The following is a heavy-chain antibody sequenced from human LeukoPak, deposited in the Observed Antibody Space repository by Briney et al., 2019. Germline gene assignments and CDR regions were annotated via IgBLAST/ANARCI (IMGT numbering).Heavy chain of an antibody. D-gene: IGHD3-22*01. V-gene: IGHV3-21*01. CDR1: GFTFSSYS. CDR3: ARYYDYNSRGYYYYFDY. J-gene: IGHJ4*02. CDR2: ISSSSSYI. Sequence: GGSLRLSCAASGFTFSSYSLNWVRQAPGKGLEWVSSISSSSSYIYYADSVKGRFTISRDNAKNSLYLQMNSLRAEDTALYYCARYYDYNSRGYYYYFDYWGQGTLVTVSS.